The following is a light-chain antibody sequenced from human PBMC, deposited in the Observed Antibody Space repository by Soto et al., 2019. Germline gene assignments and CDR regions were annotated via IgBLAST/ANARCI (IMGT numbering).Light chain of an antibody. V-gene: IGKV1-5*03. CDR2: KAS. J-gene: IGKJ1*01. CDR1: QTISSW. Sequence: DIQMTQSPSTLSGSVGARVTITCRASQTISSWWAWYQQKPGKAPKLLIYKASTLKSGVPSRFSGSGSGTEFPLTISLLQADVVATYCHQHYNSYSEAFGQGTKVDIK. CDR3: QHYNSYSEA.